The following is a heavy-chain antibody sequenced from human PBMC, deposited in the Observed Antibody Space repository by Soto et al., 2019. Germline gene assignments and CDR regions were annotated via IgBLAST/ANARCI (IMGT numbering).Heavy chain of an antibody. CDR1: GGTFSSYA. Sequence: AVKVSCKASGGTFSSYAISWVRQAPGQGLEWMGGIIPIFGTANYAQKFQGRVTITADESTSTAYMELSSLRSEDTAVYYCARDPPHPGTTSYYYYSGMDVWGQGTTVTVSS. D-gene: IGHD1-1*01. J-gene: IGHJ6*02. CDR3: ARDPPHPGTTSYYYYSGMDV. V-gene: IGHV1-69*13. CDR2: IIPIFGTA.